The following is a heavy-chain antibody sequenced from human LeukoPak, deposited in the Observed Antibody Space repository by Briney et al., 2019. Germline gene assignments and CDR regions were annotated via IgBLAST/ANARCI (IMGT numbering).Heavy chain of an antibody. J-gene: IGHJ3*02. D-gene: IGHD3-22*01. Sequence: PGGSLRLSCAASGFTVSSNYMSWVRQAPGKGLEWVSVIYSGGSTYYADSVKGRFTISRDNSKNTLYLQMNSLRAEDTAVYYCAGQLVSLIVVPFDPGDAFDIWGQGTMVTVSS. CDR1: GFTVSSNY. CDR3: AGQLVSLIVVPFDPGDAFDI. V-gene: IGHV3-66*04. CDR2: IYSGGST.